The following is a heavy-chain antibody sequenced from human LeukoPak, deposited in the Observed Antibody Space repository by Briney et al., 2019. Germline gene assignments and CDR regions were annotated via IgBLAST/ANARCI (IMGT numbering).Heavy chain of an antibody. Sequence: GESLKISCKGSGYSLTSYWIGWVRQMPGKGLEWMGIIYPGDSDTRYSPSFQGQVTISADKSISTAYLQWSSLKASDTAMYYCARGKSSSSDGMDVWGQGTTVTVSS. CDR1: GYSLTSYW. J-gene: IGHJ6*02. D-gene: IGHD6-13*01. CDR3: ARGKSSSSDGMDV. CDR2: IYPGDSDT. V-gene: IGHV5-51*01.